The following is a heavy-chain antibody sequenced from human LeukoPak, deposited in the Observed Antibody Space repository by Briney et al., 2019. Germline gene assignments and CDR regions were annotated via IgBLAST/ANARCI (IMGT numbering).Heavy chain of an antibody. CDR2: IYYSGST. D-gene: IGHD4-23*01. CDR1: GGSISSYY. Sequence: SETLSLTCTVSGGSISSYYWSWIRQPPGKGLEWIGYIYYSGSTNYNPSLKSRVTIPVDTSKNQFSLKLSSVTAADTAVYYCARDNNGGYLDYWGQGTLVTVSS. CDR3: ARDNNGGYLDY. V-gene: IGHV4-59*01. J-gene: IGHJ4*02.